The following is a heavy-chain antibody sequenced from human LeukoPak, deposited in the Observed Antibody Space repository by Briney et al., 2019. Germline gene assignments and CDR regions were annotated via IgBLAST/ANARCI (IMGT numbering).Heavy chain of an antibody. CDR3: ARDRAWNYFDY. Sequence: GGSLRLSCVASGFTFSSYAMSWVRQAPGKGLEWVSAISGSGVTTHYAGSVKGRFSISRDNSKNTLYLQMNSLRAEDTALYYCARDRAWNYFDYWGQGTLVTVSS. CDR1: GFTFSSYA. J-gene: IGHJ4*02. V-gene: IGHV3-23*01. D-gene: IGHD3-3*01. CDR2: ISGSGVTT.